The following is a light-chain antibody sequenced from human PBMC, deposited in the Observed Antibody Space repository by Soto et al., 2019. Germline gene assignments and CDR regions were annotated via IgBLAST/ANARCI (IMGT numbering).Light chain of an antibody. J-gene: IGLJ2*01. V-gene: IGLV1-40*01. CDR3: QSYDSSLSGVV. CDR2: GNI. CDR1: SSNIGAGYD. Sequence: QSVLTQSPSVSGAPGQRVTISCTGSSSNIGAGYDVHWYQQLPGTAPKLLIYGNINRPSGVPDRFSGSKSGTSASLAITGLQAEDEADYYCQSYDSSLSGVVFGGGTKLTVL.